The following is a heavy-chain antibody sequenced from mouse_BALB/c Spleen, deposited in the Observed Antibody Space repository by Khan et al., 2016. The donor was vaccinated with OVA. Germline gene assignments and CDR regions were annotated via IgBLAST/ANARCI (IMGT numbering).Heavy chain of an antibody. CDR2: ISDGGSST. CDR1: GFTFSDYY. D-gene: IGHD1-1*02. Sequence: EVELVESGGGLVKPGGSLKLSCAASGFTFSDYYMYWVRQTPEKRLEWVATISDGGSSTYYPDSVKGRFNISRDNAKNNLYLQMSGLKSEDTAIYYCARAGYGGFAYWGQGTLVTVAA. CDR3: ARAGYGGFAY. V-gene: IGHV5-4*02. J-gene: IGHJ3*01.